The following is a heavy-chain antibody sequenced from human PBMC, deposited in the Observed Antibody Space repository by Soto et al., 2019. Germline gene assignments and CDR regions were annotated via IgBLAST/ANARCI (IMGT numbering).Heavy chain of an antibody. CDR3: ATIVVVAATPGFDY. Sequence: EVQLLESGGGLVQPGGSLRLSCAASGFTFSSYAMSWVRQAPGKGLEWVSAISGSGGSTYYADSVKGRFTNSRDNSKNTLYLQMNSLSAEDTAVYYCATIVVVAATPGFDYWGQGTLVTVSS. J-gene: IGHJ4*02. CDR2: ISGSGGST. V-gene: IGHV3-23*01. CDR1: GFTFSSYA. D-gene: IGHD2-15*01.